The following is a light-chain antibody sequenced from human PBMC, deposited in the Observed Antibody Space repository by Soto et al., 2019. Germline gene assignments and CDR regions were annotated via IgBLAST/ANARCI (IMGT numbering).Light chain of an antibody. V-gene: IGKV3-11*01. Sequence: EIVLTQSPATLSLSPGERATLSCRASQSVSSYLAWYQQKPGQAPRLLIYDASNRATGIPARFSGSGSGTDFTLTISSLDPEDVAVYYCQQRSNWPHTFGQGTKLEIK. J-gene: IGKJ2*01. CDR2: DAS. CDR1: QSVSSY. CDR3: QQRSNWPHT.